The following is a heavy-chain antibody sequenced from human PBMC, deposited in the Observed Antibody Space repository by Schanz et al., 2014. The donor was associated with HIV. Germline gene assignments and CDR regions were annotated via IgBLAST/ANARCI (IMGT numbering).Heavy chain of an antibody. CDR3: AKSNGGDTAVVQYYFDY. Sequence: EVQLVESGGGLVEPGGSLRLSCAASGFNFNNYAMTWVRQAPGKGLEWVSSISESGGRTYYADSVKGRFTISRDNAKNSLYLNMYSLRAEDTAVYFCAKSNGGDTAVVQYYFDYWGQGTLVSVSS. CDR1: GFNFNNYA. CDR2: ISESGGRT. V-gene: IGHV3-23*04. D-gene: IGHD5-18*01. J-gene: IGHJ4*02.